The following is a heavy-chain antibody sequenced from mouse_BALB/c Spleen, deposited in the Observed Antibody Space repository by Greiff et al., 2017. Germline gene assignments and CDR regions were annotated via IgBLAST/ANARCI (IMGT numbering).Heavy chain of an antibody. J-gene: IGHJ4*01. CDR2: INPSNGRT. CDR3: ARAAVY. CDR1: GYTFTSYW. Sequence: QVHVKQPGAELVKPGASVKLSCKASGYTFTSYWMHWVKQRPGQGLEWIGEINPSNGRTNYNEKFKSKATLTVDKSSSTAYMQLSSLTSEDSAVYYCARAAVYWGQGTSVTVSS. V-gene: IGHV1S81*02.